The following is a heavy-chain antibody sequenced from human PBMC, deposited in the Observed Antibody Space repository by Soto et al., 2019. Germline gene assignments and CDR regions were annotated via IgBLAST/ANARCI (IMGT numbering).Heavy chain of an antibody. CDR1: GDSVSSNSAA. CDR2: TYYRSKWYN. CDR3: ARDNGYYYGSGKYHFYYYMDV. J-gene: IGHJ6*03. D-gene: IGHD3-10*01. Sequence: SQTLSLTCAISGDSVSSNSAAWNWIRQSPSRGLEWLGRTYYRSKWYNDYAVSVKSRITINPDTSKNQFSLQLDSVTPEDTAVYYCARDNGYYYGSGKYHFYYYMDVWGKGTTVTVSS. V-gene: IGHV6-1*01.